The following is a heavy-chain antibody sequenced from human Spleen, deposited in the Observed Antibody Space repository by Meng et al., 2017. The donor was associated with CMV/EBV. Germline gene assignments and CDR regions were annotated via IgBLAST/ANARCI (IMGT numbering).Heavy chain of an antibody. CDR2: ISGGGGRT. D-gene: IGHD4-17*01. V-gene: IGHV3-23*01. J-gene: IGHJ4*02. Sequence: ACGFTFINYAMTWVRQAPGKGLEWVSAISGGGGRTYYADSVKGRFTIFRDNSKNTLYLQMNSPRAEDTAVYYCARDYGDYVWYVDYWGQGTLVTVSS. CDR3: ARDYGDYVWYVDY. CDR1: GFTFINYA.